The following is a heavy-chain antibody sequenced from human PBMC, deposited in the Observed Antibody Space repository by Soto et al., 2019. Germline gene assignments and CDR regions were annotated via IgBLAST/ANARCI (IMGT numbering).Heavy chain of an antibody. V-gene: IGHV4-34*01. CDR3: ARYRRDGYFDY. D-gene: IGHD3-16*02. CDR2: INHVGGT. J-gene: IGHJ4*02. Sequence: PSETLSLTCAVYGGFLSESYWTWIRQPPGKGLELIGEINHVGGTNYNPSLKSRVTISVDTSKNQFSLKLSYVTAADTAVYYCARYRRDGYFDYWGQGTLVTVSS. CDR1: GGFLSESY.